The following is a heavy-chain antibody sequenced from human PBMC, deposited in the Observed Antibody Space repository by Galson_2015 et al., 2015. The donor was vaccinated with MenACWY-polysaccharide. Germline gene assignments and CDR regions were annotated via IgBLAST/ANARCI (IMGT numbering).Heavy chain of an antibody. V-gene: IGHV3-30-3*01. Sequence: SLIISCAASGFTFSTYAIHWVRQAPGKGLDWVAIISYDGTNKYYADSVKDRFTISRDTSENTMYLQMNSLSAEGTAAYYCSRTYCSRTSCYGMDFWSQGTTVTVSS. CDR2: ISYDGTNK. J-gene: IGHJ6*02. D-gene: IGHD2-2*01. CDR1: GFTFSTYA. CDR3: SRTYCSRTSCYGMDF.